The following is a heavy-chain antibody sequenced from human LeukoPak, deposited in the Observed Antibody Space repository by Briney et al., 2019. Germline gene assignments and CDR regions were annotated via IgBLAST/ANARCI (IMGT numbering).Heavy chain of an antibody. CDR2: IRSKAYGGTT. Sequence: GRSLRLSCTTSGFTFGDHAMSWVRQAPGKGLEWVGFIRSKAYGGTTEHAASVKGRFTISRYDSKSIAYLQMNSLKTEDTAVYYCTRGPTQQWVYYGMDVWGQGTTVIVSS. J-gene: IGHJ6*02. CDR1: GFTFGDHA. CDR3: TRGPTQQWVYYGMDV. V-gene: IGHV3-49*04. D-gene: IGHD1-1*01.